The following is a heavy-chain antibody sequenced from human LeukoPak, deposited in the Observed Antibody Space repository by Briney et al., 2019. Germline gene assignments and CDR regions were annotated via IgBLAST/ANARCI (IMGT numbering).Heavy chain of an antibody. CDR3: AQAASTSCYATPDY. CDR2: ISGSGGST. J-gene: IGHJ4*02. Sequence: GGSLRLSCAASRFTFSSYAMSWVRQAPGKRLEWVSAISGSGGSTYYADSVKGRFTISRDNSKNTLYLQMNSLRAEDTAVYYCAQAASTSCYATPDYWGQGTLVTVSS. D-gene: IGHD2-2*01. CDR1: RFTFSSYA. V-gene: IGHV3-23*01.